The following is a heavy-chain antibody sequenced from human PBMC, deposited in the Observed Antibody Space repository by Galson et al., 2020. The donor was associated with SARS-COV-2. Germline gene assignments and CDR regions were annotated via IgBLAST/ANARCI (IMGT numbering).Heavy chain of an antibody. CDR3: ARHFRLWLVVDY. Sequence: SETLTLTCTVSGGSIRSSSYYWGWNRQPPGKGLAWIGRIYYSGSTYYNPSLKSRVTISVDTSKNQFSLKLSSVTAADTAVYYCARHFRLWLVVDYWGQGTLVTVSS. D-gene: IGHD5-18*01. V-gene: IGHV4-39*01. CDR1: GGSIRSSSYY. CDR2: IYYSGST. J-gene: IGHJ4*02.